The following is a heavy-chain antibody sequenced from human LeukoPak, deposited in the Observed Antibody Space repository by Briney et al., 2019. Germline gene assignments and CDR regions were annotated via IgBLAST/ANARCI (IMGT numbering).Heavy chain of an antibody. CDR2: ISYDGSDK. Sequence: GKSLRLSCAASGFTFSSYAMHWVRQAPGKGLEWVAPISYDGSDKYYADTVEGRFTISRDNSKSTVHLQMNSLRTEDTAVYFCAREVVAVLPDASTNDYWGQGALVFVSS. D-gene: IGHD2-8*01. CDR1: GFTFSSYA. CDR3: AREVVAVLPDASTNDY. J-gene: IGHJ4*02. V-gene: IGHV3-30*04.